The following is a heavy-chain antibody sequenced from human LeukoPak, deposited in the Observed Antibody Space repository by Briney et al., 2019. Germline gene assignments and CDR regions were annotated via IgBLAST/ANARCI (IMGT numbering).Heavy chain of an antibody. CDR1: GGTFSSYA. CDR3: ARDLSGYGSGSYSHFDY. Sequence: SVKVSCKASGGTFSSYAISWVRQAPGQGLEWMGRIIPILGIANYAQKFQGRVTITADKSTSTAYMELSSPRSEDTAVYYCARDLSGYGSGSYSHFDYWGQGTLVTVSS. V-gene: IGHV1-69*04. J-gene: IGHJ4*02. D-gene: IGHD3-10*01. CDR2: IIPILGIA.